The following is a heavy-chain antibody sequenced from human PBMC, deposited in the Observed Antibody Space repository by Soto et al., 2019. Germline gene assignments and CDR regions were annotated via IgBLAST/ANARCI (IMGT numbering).Heavy chain of an antibody. D-gene: IGHD5-18*01. CDR2: ISYDANDK. J-gene: IGHJ6*02. V-gene: IGHV3-30*18. CDR1: GFTFSSYG. Sequence: HPGGSLRLSCAASGFTFSSYGIHWVRQAPGKGLEWVAVISYDANDKHYADSVEGRFTISRHNSKNTLYLEMNSLRAEDTAVYYCAKDPGAWIQFWLGSVYGMDVWGQGTTVTVSS. CDR3: AKDPGAWIQFWLGSVYGMDV.